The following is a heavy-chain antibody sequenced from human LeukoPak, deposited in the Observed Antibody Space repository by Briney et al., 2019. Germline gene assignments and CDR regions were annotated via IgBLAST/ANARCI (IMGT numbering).Heavy chain of an antibody. Sequence: GGSLRLSCAASGFTFSTYAMSWVRQAPGKGLEWVSATGGSGDSKYYADSVRGRFTISRDNSKNTLYLQMNSLRDEDTALYYCAKDRPHPSVEPTNFDSWGQGTLVTVSS. CDR3: AKDRPHPSVEPTNFDS. J-gene: IGHJ4*02. CDR2: TGGSGDSK. CDR1: GFTFSTYA. V-gene: IGHV3-23*01. D-gene: IGHD5/OR15-5a*01.